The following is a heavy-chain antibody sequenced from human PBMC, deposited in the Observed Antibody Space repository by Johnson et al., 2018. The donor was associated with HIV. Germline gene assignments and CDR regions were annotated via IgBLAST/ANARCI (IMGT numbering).Heavy chain of an antibody. D-gene: IGHD5-18*01. CDR1: GFTFSRLV. J-gene: IGHJ3*02. V-gene: IGHV3-66*01. CDR2: IYSGGST. Sequence: VQLVESGGGVVQPGRSLRLSCAASGFTFSRLVMDWVRQAPGKGLEWVSVIYSGGSTYYADSVKGRFTISRDNSKNTLYLQMNSLRAEDTAVYYCARDRGDTAMNDAFDIWGQGTMVTVSS. CDR3: ARDRGDTAMNDAFDI.